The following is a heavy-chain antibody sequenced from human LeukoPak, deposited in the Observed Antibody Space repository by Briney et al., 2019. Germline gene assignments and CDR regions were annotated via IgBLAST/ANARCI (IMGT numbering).Heavy chain of an antibody. CDR3: ARGIAAAGTTALSFDY. CDR2: IYHSGST. V-gene: IGHV4-30-2*01. Sequence: SETLSLTCAVSGGSISSGGYSWSWIRQPPGKGLEWIGYIYHSGSTYYNPSLKSRVIISVDRSKNQFSLKLSSVTAADTAVYYCARGIAAAGTTALSFDYWGQGTLVTVSS. D-gene: IGHD6-13*01. CDR1: GGSISSGGYS. J-gene: IGHJ4*02.